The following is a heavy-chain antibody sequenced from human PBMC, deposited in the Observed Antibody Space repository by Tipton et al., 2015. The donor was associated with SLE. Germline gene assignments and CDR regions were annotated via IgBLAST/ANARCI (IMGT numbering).Heavy chain of an antibody. V-gene: IGHV3-33*06. J-gene: IGHJ4*02. CDR1: GFTFNNYA. CDR3: AKSLSPGSCLDY. Sequence: SLRLSCAASGFTFNNYAMHWVRQAPGKGLQWVALIWHDGSNKHHADSVKGRFTISRDNSKNTLYLQMHSLRAEDTAVYYCAKSLSPGSCLDYWGQRSLVNVSS. D-gene: IGHD6-19*01. CDR2: IWHDGSNK.